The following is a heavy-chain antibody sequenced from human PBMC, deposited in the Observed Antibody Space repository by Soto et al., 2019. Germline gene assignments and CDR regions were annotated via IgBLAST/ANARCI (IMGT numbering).Heavy chain of an antibody. J-gene: IGHJ3*02. D-gene: IGHD6-13*01. CDR2: ISGSGGST. V-gene: IGHV3-23*04. Sequence: EVQLVESGGGLVQPGGSLRLSCAASGFTFSSYAMSWVRQAPGKGLEWVAAISGSGGSTYYADSLKGRFTISRDNSKNTLYLQMNSLRAEDTAVYYCANPRGSISWYWGGAFEIWGQGKMVTVSS. CDR3: ANPRGSISWYWGGAFEI. CDR1: GFTFSSYA.